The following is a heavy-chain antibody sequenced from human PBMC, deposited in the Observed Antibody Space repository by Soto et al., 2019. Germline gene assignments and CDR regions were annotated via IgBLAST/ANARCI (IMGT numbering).Heavy chain of an antibody. CDR3: AREPPHLRYFDWVPFDY. D-gene: IGHD3-9*01. CDR1: GFTFSSYS. J-gene: IGHJ4*02. CDR2: ISSSSSYI. V-gene: IGHV3-21*01. Sequence: EVQLVESGGGLVKPGGSLRLSCAASGFTFSSYSMNWVRQAPGKGLEWVSSISSSSSYIYYADSVKGRFTISRDNAKNSQYLQRSGRRAEDTGVYYCAREPPHLRYFDWVPFDYWGQGTLVTVSS.